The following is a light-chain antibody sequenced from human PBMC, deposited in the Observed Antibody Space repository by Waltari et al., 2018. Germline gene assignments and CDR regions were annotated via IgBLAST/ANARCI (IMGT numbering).Light chain of an antibody. CDR1: QSVSRT. Sequence: EIVLPQSPGTLSLSPGERATRSCRASQSVSRTLAWYQQKPGQAPRLLIYGASTRATGIPERFRGGGSGTDFSLTINRLEPEDFAVYYCQHYVRLPATFGQGTKVEIK. J-gene: IGKJ1*01. V-gene: IGKV3-20*01. CDR2: GAS. CDR3: QHYVRLPAT.